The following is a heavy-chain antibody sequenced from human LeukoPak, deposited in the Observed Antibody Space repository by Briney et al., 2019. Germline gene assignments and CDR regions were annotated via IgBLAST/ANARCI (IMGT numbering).Heavy chain of an antibody. CDR3: AKDMRFDWTPYYFDY. D-gene: IGHD3-9*01. CDR2: ISYDGSTN. CDR1: GFTFSSYG. V-gene: IGHV3-30*18. Sequence: PGGSLRLSCAASGFTFSSYGMHWVRQAPGKGLEWVAVISYDGSTNYYADSVRGRFTISRDNSKNTLYLQMNSLRAEDTAVYYCAKDMRFDWTPYYFDYWGQGTLVTVSS. J-gene: IGHJ4*02.